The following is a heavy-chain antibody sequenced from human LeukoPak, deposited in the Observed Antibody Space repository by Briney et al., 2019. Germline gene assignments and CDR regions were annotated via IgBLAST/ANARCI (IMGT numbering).Heavy chain of an antibody. CDR3: ARTGGCDY. Sequence: GGSLRLSCVASGFTFSSHAMHWVRQAPGKGLEWVAVIAYDASNEYYADSVKGRFTISRENAKNSLYLQMNSLRAEDTAVYYCARTGGCDYWGQGTLVTVSS. V-gene: IGHV3-30-3*01. CDR2: IAYDASNE. D-gene: IGHD3-16*01. J-gene: IGHJ4*02. CDR1: GFTFSSHA.